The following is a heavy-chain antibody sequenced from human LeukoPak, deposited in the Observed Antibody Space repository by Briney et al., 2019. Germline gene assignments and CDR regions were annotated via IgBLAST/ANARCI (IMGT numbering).Heavy chain of an antibody. Sequence: SETLSLTCAVYGGSISSYYWSWIRQPPGKGLEWIGYIYYSGSTNYNPSLKSRVTISVDTSKNQFSLKLSSVTAADTAVYYCARFIVATTEFDYWGQGTLVTVSS. CDR3: ARFIVATTEFDY. D-gene: IGHD5-12*01. CDR2: IYYSGST. CDR1: GGSISSYY. J-gene: IGHJ4*02. V-gene: IGHV4-59*12.